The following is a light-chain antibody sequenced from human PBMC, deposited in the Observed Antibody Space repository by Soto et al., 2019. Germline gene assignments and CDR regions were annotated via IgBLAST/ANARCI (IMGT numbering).Light chain of an antibody. CDR2: GST. V-gene: IGKV3-20*01. Sequence: VLTKSPGTLSLSPGERATLSCRASQSVSNNYLAWYQQKRDQSPKLLIFGSTDRATGIPDRFSGSGSGTDFTNTIIRLEPEDFAVYYCQQYGSSPPYTFGQGTKLDIK. CDR1: QSVSNNY. J-gene: IGKJ2*01. CDR3: QQYGSSPPYT.